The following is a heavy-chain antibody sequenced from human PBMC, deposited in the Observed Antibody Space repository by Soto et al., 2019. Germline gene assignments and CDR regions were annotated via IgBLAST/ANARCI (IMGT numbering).Heavy chain of an antibody. D-gene: IGHD3-3*01. CDR1: GFTFSSYW. Sequence: GGSLRLSCAASGFTFSSYWMHWVRQAPGKGLLCVSRINSDGSSTSYADSVKGRFTIPRDNAKNTLYLQMNSLRAEDTAVYYCARGHYDFWSGYSLYYYYYGMDVWGQGTTVTVYS. V-gene: IGHV3-74*01. CDR3: ARGHYDFWSGYSLYYYYYGMDV. J-gene: IGHJ6*02. CDR2: INSDGSST.